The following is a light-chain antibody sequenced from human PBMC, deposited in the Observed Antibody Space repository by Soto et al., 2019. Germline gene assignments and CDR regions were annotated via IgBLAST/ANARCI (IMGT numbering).Light chain of an antibody. Sequence: DIQMTQSPSTLSASVGDRVTITCRASQSISSWLAWYQQKPGKAPKLLIYKASSLESGVPSRFSGSGSGTEFPLTISSLQPDDFATYYCQQYNSYPYTFGQRTKLEIK. CDR1: QSISSW. CDR2: KAS. J-gene: IGKJ2*01. CDR3: QQYNSYPYT. V-gene: IGKV1-5*03.